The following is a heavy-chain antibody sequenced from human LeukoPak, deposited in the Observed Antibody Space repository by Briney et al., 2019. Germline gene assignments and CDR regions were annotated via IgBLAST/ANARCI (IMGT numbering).Heavy chain of an antibody. Sequence: PGGSLRLSCAASGFTFSNAWMNWVRQAPGKGLEWVGRIKSKTDGGTTDYAAPVKGRFTISRDDSKNTLYLQMNSLRAEDTAVYYCAREYYDYVWGSYRYTDYFDYWGQGTLVTVSS. D-gene: IGHD3-16*02. CDR2: IKSKTDGGTT. CDR3: AREYYDYVWGSYRYTDYFDY. CDR1: GFTFSNAW. J-gene: IGHJ4*02. V-gene: IGHV3-15*07.